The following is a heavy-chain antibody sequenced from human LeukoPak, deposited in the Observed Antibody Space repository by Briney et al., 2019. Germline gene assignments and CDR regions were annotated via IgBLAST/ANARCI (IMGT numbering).Heavy chain of an antibody. CDR2: IYYSGST. J-gene: IGHJ3*02. CDR1: GGSISSGGYY. Sequence: TSETLSLTCTVSGGSISSGGYYWSWIRQHPGKGLEWIGYIYYSGSTYYNPSLKSRVTISIDTSNNQFSLKLSSVTAADTAVYYCARQGRENYDSSGINAFDIWGQGTMVTVSS. CDR3: ARQGRENYDSSGINAFDI. V-gene: IGHV4-31*03. D-gene: IGHD3-22*01.